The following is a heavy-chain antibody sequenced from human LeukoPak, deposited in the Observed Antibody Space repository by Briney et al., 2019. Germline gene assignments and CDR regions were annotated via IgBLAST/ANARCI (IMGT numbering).Heavy chain of an antibody. CDR3: ATSSAVRSDY. CDR1: GFTVSSNY. Sequence: GGSLRLSCAASGFTVSSNYMSWVRQAPGKGLEWVSVIYSSGSTFYADSVKGRFTISRDNSKNTLYLQTNSLRAEDTAVYYCATSSAVRSDYWGQGTLVTVSS. V-gene: IGHV3-66*01. CDR2: IYSSGST. J-gene: IGHJ4*02. D-gene: IGHD3-22*01.